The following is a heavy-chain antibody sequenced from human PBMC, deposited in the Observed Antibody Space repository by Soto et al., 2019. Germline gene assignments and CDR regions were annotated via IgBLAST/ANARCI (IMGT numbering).Heavy chain of an antibody. Sequence: SETLSLTCAVYGGSFSGYYWSWIRQPPGKGLEWIGEINHSGSTNYNPSLKSRVTISVDTSKNQFSLKLSSVTAADTAVYYCASRAIVVVPAAPTYNWFDPWGQGTLVTVSS. D-gene: IGHD2-2*01. CDR2: INHSGST. J-gene: IGHJ5*02. V-gene: IGHV4-34*01. CDR1: GGSFSGYY. CDR3: ASRAIVVVPAAPTYNWFDP.